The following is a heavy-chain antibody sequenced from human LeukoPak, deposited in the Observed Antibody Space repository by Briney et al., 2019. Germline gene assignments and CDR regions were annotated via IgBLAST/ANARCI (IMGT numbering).Heavy chain of an antibody. CDR2: ISYDGSNK. Sequence: GGSLRLSCAASGFTFSSYAMHWVRQAPGKGLEWVAVISYDGSNKYYADSVKGRFTISRDNSKNTLYLQMNSLRAEDTAVYYCARVDDYGDQNAFDIWGQGTMVTVSS. J-gene: IGHJ3*02. V-gene: IGHV3-30-3*01. CDR3: ARVDDYGDQNAFDI. CDR1: GFTFSSYA. D-gene: IGHD4-17*01.